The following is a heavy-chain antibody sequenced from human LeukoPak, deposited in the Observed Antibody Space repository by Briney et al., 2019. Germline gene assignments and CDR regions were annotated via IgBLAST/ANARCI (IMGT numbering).Heavy chain of an antibody. CDR3: AKEIHSGGWYGGFDS. J-gene: IGHJ4*02. CDR1: GFTFDNYA. V-gene: IGHV3-43*02. D-gene: IGHD6-19*01. Sequence: GGSLRLSCVASGFTFDNYAMHWVRQTPGKGLEWVSLISGDGGSTYYTDSVKGRFTISRDNSKNSLYLQMNSLRTEDTALYYCAKEIHSGGWYGGFDSWGQGTLVTVSS. CDR2: ISGDGGST.